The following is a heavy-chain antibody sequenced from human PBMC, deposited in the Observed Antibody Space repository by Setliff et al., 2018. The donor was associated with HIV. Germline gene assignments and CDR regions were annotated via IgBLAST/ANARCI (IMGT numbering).Heavy chain of an antibody. J-gene: IGHJ2*01. CDR1: GGSLSGYY. CDR2: INQSGNT. V-gene: IGHV4-34*01. CDR3: AREGGQGYSGSGSFYHRNFDL. D-gene: IGHD3-10*01. Sequence: SETLSRTCAVYGGSLSGYYWSWVRQSPGRGLEWIGEINQSGNTNFNPSLKSRLIISVDTSKSQFSLKLTSVTAADTALYYCAREGGQGYSGSGSFYHRNFDLWGRGTLVTVSS.